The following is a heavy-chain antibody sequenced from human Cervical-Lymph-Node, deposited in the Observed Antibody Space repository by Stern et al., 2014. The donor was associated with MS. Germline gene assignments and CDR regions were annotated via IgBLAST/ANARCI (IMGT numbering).Heavy chain of an antibody. J-gene: IGHJ4*02. CDR2: IFSDDEK. V-gene: IGHV2-26*01. D-gene: IGHD4-17*01. Sequence: QITLKESGPVLVKPTETLTLTCTVSGFSLSHVRMGVSWIRQPPGKALEWLAHIFSDDEKSYSTSLKSRLTVSKDTSKSQVALTVTNMDPVDTATYFCARILYGEYYFDFWGQGILVSVSS. CDR3: ARILYGEYYFDF. CDR1: GFSLSHVRMG.